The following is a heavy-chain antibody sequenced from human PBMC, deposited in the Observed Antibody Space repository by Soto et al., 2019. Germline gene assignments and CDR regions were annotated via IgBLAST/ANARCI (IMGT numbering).Heavy chain of an antibody. CDR2: IDPSDSYT. V-gene: IGHV5-10-1*01. Sequence: GESLKISCKGSGYSFTSYWISWVRQMPGKGLEWMGRIDPSDSYTNYSPSFQGHVTISADKSISTAYLQWSSLKASDTAMYYCARHTSYCSGGSCYSGYYYYGMDVWGQGTRSPSP. CDR3: ARHTSYCSGGSCYSGYYYYGMDV. D-gene: IGHD2-15*01. J-gene: IGHJ6*02. CDR1: GYSFTSYW.